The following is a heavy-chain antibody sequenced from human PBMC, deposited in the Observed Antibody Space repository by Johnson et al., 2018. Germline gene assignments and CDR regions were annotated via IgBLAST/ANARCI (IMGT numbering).Heavy chain of an antibody. Sequence: QVRLVESGGGVVRPGRSLRLSCAASGFTFSSYGMHWVRQAPGKGLEWVAVIWYDGSNKYYEDSVKGRFTLSRDNSKHTLYLQMNSRRAGDTAVYYCARERGSGSYWRDDAFDIWGQGTMVTVSS. V-gene: IGHV3-33*01. CDR1: GFTFSSYG. J-gene: IGHJ3*02. CDR3: ARERGSGSYWRDDAFDI. CDR2: IWYDGSNK. D-gene: IGHD1-26*01.